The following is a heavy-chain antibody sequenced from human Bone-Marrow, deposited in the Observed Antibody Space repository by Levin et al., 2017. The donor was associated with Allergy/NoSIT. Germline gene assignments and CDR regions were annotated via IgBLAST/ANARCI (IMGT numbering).Heavy chain of an antibody. J-gene: IGHJ4*02. V-gene: IGHV3-48*03. CDR1: GFTFSNYE. D-gene: IGHD3-22*01. Sequence: PGGSLRLSCVASGFTFSNYEINWVRQAPGKGLEWVAYISSAAVNIYYADSVKGRFTISRDNGKNSLYLDMNSLRVEDTAVYYCARGPSYTDSSANYCDYWGQGALVTVSS. CDR3: ARGPSYTDSSANYCDY. CDR2: ISSAAVNI.